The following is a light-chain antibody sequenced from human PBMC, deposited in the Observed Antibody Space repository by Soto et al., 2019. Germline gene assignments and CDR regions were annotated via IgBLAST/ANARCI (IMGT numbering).Light chain of an antibody. J-gene: IGLJ2*01. CDR2: SDS. CDR3: AVWDDNLNGPV. Sequence: QPVLSQPPSASGTPGQRVTISCSGSRSNVAGNAVNWYQQLPGTAPKLLIFSDSQRSSGVPDRFSASKSGSSASLAISGLQSDDEAHYHCAVWDDNLNGPVFGGGTQLTVL. V-gene: IGLV1-44*01. CDR1: RSNVAGNA.